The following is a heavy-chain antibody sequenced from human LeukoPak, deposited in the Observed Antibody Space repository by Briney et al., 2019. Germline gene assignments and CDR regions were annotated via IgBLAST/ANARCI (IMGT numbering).Heavy chain of an antibody. J-gene: IGHJ4*02. D-gene: IGHD5-18*01. CDR1: GFTFSSHA. CDR2: ISNSGGST. V-gene: IGHV3-23*01. CDR3: AKGGSRGYSYGYLDY. Sequence: GGSLRLSCAASGFTFSSHAMSWVRQAPGKGLEWVSAISNSGGSTHYADSVKGRFTISRDNSKNTLCLQMNSLRAEDTAVYYCAKGGSRGYSYGYLDYWGQGTLVPVSP.